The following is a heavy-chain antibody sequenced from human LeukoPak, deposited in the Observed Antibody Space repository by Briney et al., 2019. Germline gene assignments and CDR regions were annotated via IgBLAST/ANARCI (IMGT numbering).Heavy chain of an antibody. V-gene: IGHV4-34*01. CDR2: INKSGNT. Sequence: SETLSLTCAVYGGSFSGSYWGWVRQAPGEGLEWIGEINKSGNTNYNPSLKSRVTIAIDASKNQFSLRLNSVTAADTAVYYCARLRGYYYDRSSYQLPYYFDYWGQGTPVTVSS. CDR3: ARLRGYYYDRSSYQLPYYFDY. J-gene: IGHJ4*02. D-gene: IGHD3-22*01. CDR1: GGSFSGSY.